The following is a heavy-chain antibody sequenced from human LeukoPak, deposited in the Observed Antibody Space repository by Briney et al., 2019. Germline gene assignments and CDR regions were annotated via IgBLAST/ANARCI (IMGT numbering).Heavy chain of an antibody. Sequence: PSETLPLTCTVSGGSISSYYWSWIRQPPGKGLEWIGYIYYSGSTNYNPSLKSRVTISVDTSKNQFSLKLSSVTAADTAVYYCARVSGCSGGSCYPYYYYWGQGTLVTVSS. CDR1: GGSISSYY. J-gene: IGHJ4*02. V-gene: IGHV4-59*01. D-gene: IGHD2-15*01. CDR2: IYYSGST. CDR3: ARVSGCSGGSCYPYYYY.